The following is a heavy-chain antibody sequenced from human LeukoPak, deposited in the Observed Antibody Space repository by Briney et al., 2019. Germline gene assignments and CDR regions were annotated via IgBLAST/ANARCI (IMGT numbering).Heavy chain of an antibody. J-gene: IGHJ5*02. D-gene: IGHD5-12*01. CDR1: GGSFSGYY. Sequence: SETLSLTCAVYGGSFSGYYWSWIRQPPGKGLEWIGEINHSGSTNYNPSLKSRVTISVDTSKNQFSLKLSSVTAADTAVYYCARPSGYDKWFDPWGQGTLVTVSS. CDR3: ARPSGYDKWFDP. CDR2: INHSGST. V-gene: IGHV4-34*01.